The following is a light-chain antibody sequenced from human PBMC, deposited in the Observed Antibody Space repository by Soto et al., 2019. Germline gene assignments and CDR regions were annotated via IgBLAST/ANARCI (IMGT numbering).Light chain of an antibody. J-gene: IGKJ1*01. CDR1: QSVSSN. Sequence: EILMTQSPSTLSVSPGERATLSCRASQSVSSNLAWYQQKPGQAPRLLIYGASTRATGIPARFSGSGSGTEFTLTISSLQSEDFEVYYCQQYSDWPRTFGQGTKVDIK. V-gene: IGKV3-15*01. CDR3: QQYSDWPRT. CDR2: GAS.